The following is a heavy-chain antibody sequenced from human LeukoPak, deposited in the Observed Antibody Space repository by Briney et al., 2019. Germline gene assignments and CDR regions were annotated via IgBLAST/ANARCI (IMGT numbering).Heavy chain of an antibody. V-gene: IGHV3-23*01. CDR3: AKDVGKWESLHFFDY. CDR1: GFTFSTNA. CDR2: ISGSGAST. Sequence: GGSLRLSCLTSGFTFSTNAMSWVRQAPGKGLEWISGISGSGASTYYADSVTGRFTISRDNSRNTLCLQMNSLRGDDTAVYYCAKDVGKWESLHFFDYWGQGTLVTVSS. J-gene: IGHJ4*02. D-gene: IGHD1-26*01.